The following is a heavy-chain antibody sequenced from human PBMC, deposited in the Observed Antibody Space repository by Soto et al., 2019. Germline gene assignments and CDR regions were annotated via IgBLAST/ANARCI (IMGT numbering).Heavy chain of an antibody. CDR3: AREAFGQNYYYYGMDV. Sequence: QVQLVQSGAAVKKPGSSVKVSCKASGGTFSSYTISWVRQAPGQGLEWMGRIIPILGIANYAQKFQGRVTITADKSTSTAYMELSSLRSEDTAVYYCAREAFGQNYYYYGMDVWGQGTTVTVSS. CDR2: IIPILGIA. V-gene: IGHV1-69*08. D-gene: IGHD3-16*01. J-gene: IGHJ6*02. CDR1: GGTFSSYT.